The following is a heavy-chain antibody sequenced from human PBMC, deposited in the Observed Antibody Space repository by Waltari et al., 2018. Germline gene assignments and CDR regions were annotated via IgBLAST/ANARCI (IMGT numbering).Heavy chain of an antibody. D-gene: IGHD1-26*01. V-gene: IGHV1-2*06. J-gene: IGHJ4*02. Sequence: QVQLVQSGAEVKKPGASVKVSCKASGYTFTGYYIHWVRQAPGQGLEWMGRNHTNSGDTNYAQKFQGRVTMTRDTSISTAYMELSRLRSDGTAVYYCALDLYSSESHDYWGQGTLVTVSS. CDR3: ALDLYSSESHDY. CDR2: NHTNSGDT. CDR1: GYTFTGYY.